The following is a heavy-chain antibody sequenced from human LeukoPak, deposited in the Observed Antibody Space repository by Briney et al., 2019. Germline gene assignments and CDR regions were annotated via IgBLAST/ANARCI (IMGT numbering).Heavy chain of an antibody. J-gene: IGHJ3*02. CDR1: GFTFSSYA. CDR3: ASSWDAFDI. CDR2: ISYDGSNK. Sequence: RSLRLSCAASGFTFSSYAMHWVRQAPGKGLEWVAVISYDGSNKYYADSVKGRFTISRDNSKNTLYLQMNSLRAEDTAVYYCASSWDAFDIWGQGTMVTVSS. V-gene: IGHV3-30*04.